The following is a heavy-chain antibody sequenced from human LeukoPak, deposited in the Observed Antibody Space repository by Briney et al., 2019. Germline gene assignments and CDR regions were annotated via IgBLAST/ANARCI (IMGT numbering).Heavy chain of an antibody. V-gene: IGHV3-23*01. Sequence: GGSLRLSCAASGFTFSSYAMSWVRQAPGKGLEWVSAISKTGSTYYADSVKARFTISRDHSKNTLYLQMNSLTAEDTAVYYCAKGNLRGPPPNIDFWGQGTLVTVSS. CDR1: GFTFSSYA. J-gene: IGHJ4*02. CDR3: AKGNLRGPPPNIDF. CDR2: ISKTGST. D-gene: IGHD5/OR15-5a*01.